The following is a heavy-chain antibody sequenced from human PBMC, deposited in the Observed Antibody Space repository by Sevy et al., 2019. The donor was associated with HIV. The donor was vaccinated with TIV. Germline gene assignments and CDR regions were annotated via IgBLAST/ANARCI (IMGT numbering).Heavy chain of an antibody. V-gene: IGHV3-48*03. J-gene: IGHJ4*02. CDR2: ISNSGTNI. CDR3: ARDLPPSATTVAHFDY. CDR1: GFRFSSYG. Sequence: GGSLRLSCAASGFRFSSYGMNWVRQAPGKGLEWVACISNSGTNIYYSDSVRGRFTISRDTAKNSLYLQMNSLRAEDTAVYYCARDLPPSATTVAHFDYWGQGTLVTVSS. D-gene: IGHD4-17*01.